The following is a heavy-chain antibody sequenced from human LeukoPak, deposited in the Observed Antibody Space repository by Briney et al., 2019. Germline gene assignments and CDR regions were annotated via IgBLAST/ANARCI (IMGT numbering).Heavy chain of an antibody. CDR2: IYYSGST. Sequence: SQTLSLTCTVSGGSISSGGYYWSWTRQHPGKGLEWIGYIYYSGSTYYNPSLKSRVTISVDTSKNQFSLKLSSVTAADTAVYYCARDSPGHLLDYWGQGTLVTVSS. CDR3: ARDSPGHLLDY. V-gene: IGHV4-31*03. CDR1: GGSISSGGYY. J-gene: IGHJ4*02.